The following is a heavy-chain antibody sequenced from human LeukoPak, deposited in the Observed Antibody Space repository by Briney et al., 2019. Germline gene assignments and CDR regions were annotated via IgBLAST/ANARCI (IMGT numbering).Heavy chain of an antibody. Sequence: ASVKLSCTASGYTFTGYYMHWVRQAPGQGLEWMGWSNPNIGGTNYAQKFQGRVTITRETSISTAYMELSRLRPDDRAVYYCARGGTAPPYYFHHGGQGTLVSVSS. CDR1: GYTFTGYY. D-gene: IGHD1-1*01. J-gene: IGHJ4*02. V-gene: IGHV1-2*02. CDR2: SNPNIGGT. CDR3: ARGGTAPPYYFHH.